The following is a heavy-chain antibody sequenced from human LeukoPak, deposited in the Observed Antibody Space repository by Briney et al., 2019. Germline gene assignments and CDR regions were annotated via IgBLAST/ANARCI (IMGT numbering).Heavy chain of an antibody. CDR1: GFTFSNAW. CDR3: ATASIFPTHFRDYYYYMDV. J-gene: IGHJ6*03. Sequence: KPGGSLRLSCAASGFTFSNAWMSWVRQAPGKGLEWVGRIQSKTYGGTTDYAAPVKGRFTLSRDDSKNTLYLQMSGLKTEDTAVYYCATASIFPTHFRDYYYYMDVWGKGTTVTVSS. CDR2: IQSKTYGGTT. D-gene: IGHD3-3*02. V-gene: IGHV3-15*01.